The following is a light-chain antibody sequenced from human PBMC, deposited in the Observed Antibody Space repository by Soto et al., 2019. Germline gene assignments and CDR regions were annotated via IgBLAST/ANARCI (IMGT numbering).Light chain of an antibody. J-gene: IGKJ1*01. CDR2: GAS. Sequence: EIVLTQSPGTLSLSPGERATLSCRASQSVSSIYLAWYQHKPGQAPRLLIYGASSRATGIPDRFSGSGSGTDFTLTISRLXXEDFAXYYCQQYGSSSWTFGRGTTVEIK. V-gene: IGKV3-20*01. CDR1: QSVSSIY. CDR3: QQYGSSSWT.